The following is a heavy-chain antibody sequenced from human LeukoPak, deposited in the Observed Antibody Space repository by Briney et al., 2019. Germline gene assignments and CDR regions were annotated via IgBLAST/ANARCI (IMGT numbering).Heavy chain of an antibody. D-gene: IGHD3-10*01. J-gene: IGHJ5*02. CDR3: ARDGLWFGDTTNWFDP. CDR1: GGSISSGSYY. V-gene: IGHV4-61*02. CDR2: IYTSGTT. Sequence: PSETLSLTCTVSGGSISSGSYYWSWIRQPAGKGLEWIGRIYTSGTTNYNPSLKSRVTMSVDTSKNQFSLKLSSVTAADTAVYYCARDGLWFGDTTNWFDPWGQGTLVTVSS.